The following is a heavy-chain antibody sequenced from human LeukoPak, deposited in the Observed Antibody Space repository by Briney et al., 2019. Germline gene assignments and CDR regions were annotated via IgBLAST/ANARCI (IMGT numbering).Heavy chain of an antibody. CDR1: GGSISSDGYY. CDR2: IYHSGNT. Sequence: SETLSLTCTVSGGSISSDGYYWSWIRQPPGKGLEWIGYIYHSGNTYTNPSLKSRVTISVDKSKNQFSLRLYSVTAADTAVYYCARASPQVSGYYTELGNYYYYYMDVWGKGTTVTVSS. D-gene: IGHD3-3*01. J-gene: IGHJ6*03. V-gene: IGHV4-30-2*01. CDR3: ARASPQVSGYYTELGNYYYYYMDV.